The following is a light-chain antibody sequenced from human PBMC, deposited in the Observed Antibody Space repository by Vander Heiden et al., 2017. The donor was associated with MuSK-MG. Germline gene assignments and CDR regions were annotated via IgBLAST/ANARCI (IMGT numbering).Light chain of an antibody. Sequence: EIVLTQSPATLSLSPGERATLSCRASQSVSSYLAWYQQKPGQAPRLLIYDASNRATGIPARFSDSGSGICFTLTSSSRKPEDFAVYYSQWHSNWVLCTFGQGTKLEIK. CDR1: QSVSSY. V-gene: IGKV3-11*01. CDR3: QWHSNWVLCT. CDR2: DAS. J-gene: IGKJ2*02.